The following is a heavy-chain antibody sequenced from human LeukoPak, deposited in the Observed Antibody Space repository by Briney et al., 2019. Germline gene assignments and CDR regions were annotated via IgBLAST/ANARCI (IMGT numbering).Heavy chain of an antibody. CDR1: GFTFSKFW. V-gene: IGHV3-7*02. J-gene: IGHJ4*02. CDR2: IKQDGSEK. D-gene: IGHD2-2*01. Sequence: GGSLRLSCAASGFTFSKFWMTWVRQAPGKGLDWVANIKQDGSEKYYVDSVEGRFTISRDNAKNSLYLQMNSLRAEDTAVYYCARRYCSSTSCTLDYWGQGTLVTVSS. CDR3: ARRYCSSTSCTLDY.